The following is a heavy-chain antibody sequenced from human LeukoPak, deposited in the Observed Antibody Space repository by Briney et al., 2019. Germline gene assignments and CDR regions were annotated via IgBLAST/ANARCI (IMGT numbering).Heavy chain of an antibody. V-gene: IGHV1-2*02. CDR2: INPNSGGT. CDR3: AREPGGDY. CDR1: GYTFTGYY. Sequence: ASVKVSCKASGYTFTGYYMHWVRQAPGQGLEWMGWINPNSGGTNYAQKFQGRVTMTTDTSTSTAYMELRSLRSDDTAVYYCAREPGGDYWGQGTLVTVSS. D-gene: IGHD3-10*01. J-gene: IGHJ4*02.